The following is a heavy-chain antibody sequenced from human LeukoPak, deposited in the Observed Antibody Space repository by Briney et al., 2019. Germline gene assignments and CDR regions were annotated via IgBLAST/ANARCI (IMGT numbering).Heavy chain of an antibody. J-gene: IGHJ4*02. CDR3: ARVFGGSYYFDH. CDR2: IYYSGST. CDR1: GGSISSYY. Sequence: PSETLSLTCTVSGGSISSYYWSWIRQPPGKGLEWIGYIYYSGSTNYNPSLKSRVTISVDTSKNQFSLKLSSVTAADTAVYYCARVFGGSYYFDHWGQGTLVSVSS. V-gene: IGHV4-59*01. D-gene: IGHD1-26*01.